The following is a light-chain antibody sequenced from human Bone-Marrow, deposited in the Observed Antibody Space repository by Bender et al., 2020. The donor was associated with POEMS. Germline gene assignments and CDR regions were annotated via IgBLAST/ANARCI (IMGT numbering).Light chain of an antibody. V-gene: IGLV2-8*01. CDR3: QTWDAGIRV. J-gene: IGLJ3*02. CDR2: EVS. CDR1: SSDVGGYNY. Sequence: QSALTQPPSASGSPGQSVTISCTGTSSDVGGYNYVSWYQQHPGKAPKVIIYEVSKRPSGVPDHFSGSKSGNTASLTISGLQAEDEADYYCQTWDAGIRVFGGGTKLTVL.